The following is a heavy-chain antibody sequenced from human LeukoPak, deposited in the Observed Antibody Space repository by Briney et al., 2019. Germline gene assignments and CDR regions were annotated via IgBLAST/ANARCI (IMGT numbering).Heavy chain of an antibody. CDR2: ISAYNGNT. CDR1: GYTFTSYG. V-gene: IGHV1-18*01. Sequence: GASVKVSCKASGYTFTSYGISWVRQAPGQGLEWMGWISAYNGNTNYAQKLQGRVTMTTDTSTSTAYMELRSLRSDDTAVYYCARDRLTYYDFWRGYQNKNWFDPWGQGTLVTVSS. CDR3: ARDRLTYYDFWRGYQNKNWFDP. D-gene: IGHD3-3*01. J-gene: IGHJ5*02.